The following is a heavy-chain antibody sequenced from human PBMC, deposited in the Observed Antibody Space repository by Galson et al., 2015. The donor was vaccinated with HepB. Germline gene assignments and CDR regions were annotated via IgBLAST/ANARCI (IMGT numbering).Heavy chain of an antibody. CDR3: AKVAVVVTTIPYYFDY. D-gene: IGHD2-21*02. Sequence: SLRLSCATFGFTFSRYAMSWVRQAPGKGLEWVSGMSGTGGTTVYSDSVKGRFTISRDNSKNTLYLQMNSLRVEDTAVYYCAKVAVVVTTIPYYFDYWGQGTQVTVSS. CDR2: MSGTGGTT. CDR1: GFTFSRYA. J-gene: IGHJ4*02. V-gene: IGHV3-23*01.